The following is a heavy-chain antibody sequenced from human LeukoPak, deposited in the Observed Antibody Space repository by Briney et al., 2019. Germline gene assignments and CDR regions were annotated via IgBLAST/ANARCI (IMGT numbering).Heavy chain of an antibody. D-gene: IGHD1-26*01. CDR3: ARGWELDP. J-gene: IGHJ5*02. CDR1: GFPFSRYW. Sequence: GGSLRLSCAASGFPFSRYWLSWDRQAPGKGLEWVANIKQDGSEKYYVDSVKGRFTISRDNTKNSLYLQMNSLRVEDTAVYYCARGWELDPWGQGTLVTVSS. CDR2: IKQDGSEK. V-gene: IGHV3-7*05.